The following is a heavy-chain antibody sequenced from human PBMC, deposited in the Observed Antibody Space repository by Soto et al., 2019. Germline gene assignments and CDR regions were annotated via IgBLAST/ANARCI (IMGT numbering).Heavy chain of an antibody. D-gene: IGHD3-3*01. CDR3: ARSPHYDFWSGYYGNWFDP. CDR2: IIPLYVTP. J-gene: IGHJ5*02. V-gene: IGHV1-69*01. CDR1: GGTFSSHA. Sequence: QVQLVQSGAEVKKPGSSVKVSCTASGGTFSSHAINWVRQAPGQGLEWMGGIIPLYVTPNYAPKFQGRVTITADESTSTAYMELSSLRYEDTAVYYCARSPHYDFWSGYYGNWFDPWGQGTLVTVSS.